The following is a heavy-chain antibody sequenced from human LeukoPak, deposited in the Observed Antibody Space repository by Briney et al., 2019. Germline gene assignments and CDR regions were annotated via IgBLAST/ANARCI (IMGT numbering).Heavy chain of an antibody. CDR1: GGSISSFY. V-gene: IGHV4-4*09. J-gene: IGHJ4*02. CDR3: ARHVICGGGNCCGAALDY. D-gene: IGHD2-15*01. CDR2: IHATGTT. Sequence: SETLSLTCTVSGGSISSFYWSWIRQPPGKGLEWIGYIHATGTTNYSPSLKSRVTISVDSSKNHFSLKLSSVTAADTAVYYCARHVICGGGNCCGAALDYWGQGTLVTVSS.